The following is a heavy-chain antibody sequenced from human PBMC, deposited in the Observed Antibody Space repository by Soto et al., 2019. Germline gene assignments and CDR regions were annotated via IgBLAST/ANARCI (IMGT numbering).Heavy chain of an antibody. CDR3: ARDDYKAFDI. Sequence: GESLKISCGASGFTFSSYGMHWVRQAPGKGLEWVAVIWYDGSNKYYADSVKGRFTISRDNSKNTLYLQMNSLRAEDTAVYYCARDDYKAFDIWGQGTMVTVSS. V-gene: IGHV3-33*01. CDR1: GFTFSSYG. J-gene: IGHJ3*02. CDR2: IWYDGSNK. D-gene: IGHD4-4*01.